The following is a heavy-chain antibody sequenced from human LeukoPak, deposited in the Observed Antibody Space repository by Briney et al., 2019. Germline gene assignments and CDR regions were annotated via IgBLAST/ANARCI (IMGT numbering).Heavy chain of an antibody. Sequence: EPSETLSLTCVVSGYSISSGSYWAWIRQPPGRGLEWIGSVYHSGKTYYNPSLMSPVTISVDTSKNQFSLNLISVTAADTAVYYCARITGSGTNWLFDHWGQGTLVTVSS. J-gene: IGHJ4*02. CDR3: ARITGSGTNWLFDH. V-gene: IGHV4-38-2*01. CDR2: VYHSGKT. D-gene: IGHD1-1*01. CDR1: GYSISSGSY.